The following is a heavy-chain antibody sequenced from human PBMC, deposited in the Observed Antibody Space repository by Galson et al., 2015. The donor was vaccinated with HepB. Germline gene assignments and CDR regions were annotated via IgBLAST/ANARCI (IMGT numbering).Heavy chain of an antibody. Sequence: LRLSCAASGFTFDDYAMHWVRQAPGKGLEWVSGISWNSGSIGYADSVKGRFTISRDNAKNSLYLQMNSLRAEDTALYYCVRREMATTDAFDIWGQGTMVTVSS. CDR3: VRREMATTDAFDI. CDR1: GFTFDDYA. J-gene: IGHJ3*02. D-gene: IGHD5-24*01. V-gene: IGHV3-9*01. CDR2: ISWNSGSI.